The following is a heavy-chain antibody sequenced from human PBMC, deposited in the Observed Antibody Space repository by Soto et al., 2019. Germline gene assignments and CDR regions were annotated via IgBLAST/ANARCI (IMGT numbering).Heavy chain of an antibody. D-gene: IGHD2-8*01. CDR1: GGSFSGYY. V-gene: IGHV4-34*01. CDR2: INHSGST. Sequence: PSETLSLTCAVYGGSFSGYYWSWIRQPPGKGLEWIGEINHSGSTNYNPSLKSRVTISVDTSKNQFSLKLSSVTAADTAVYYCASRSATVLSLTYWGPGTQVTVSS. J-gene: IGHJ4*02. CDR3: ASRSATVLSLTY.